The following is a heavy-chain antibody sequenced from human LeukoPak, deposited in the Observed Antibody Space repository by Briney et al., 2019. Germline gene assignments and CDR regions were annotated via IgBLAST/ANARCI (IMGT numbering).Heavy chain of an antibody. CDR3: ARHPANAPDY. CDR2: IYYSGSA. V-gene: IGHV4-39*01. J-gene: IGHJ4*02. Sequence: WVRQPPGKGLEWIGSIYYSGSAYYNPSLKSRVTISVDTSKNQFSLKLSSVTAADTAVYYCARHPANAPDYWGQGTLVTVSS.